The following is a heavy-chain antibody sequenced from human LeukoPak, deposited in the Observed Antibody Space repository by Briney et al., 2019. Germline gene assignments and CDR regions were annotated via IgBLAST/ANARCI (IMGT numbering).Heavy chain of an antibody. J-gene: IGHJ4*02. Sequence: GGSLRLFCAASGFTFSDYYMSWIRRAPGKGLEWVSYISSSGSTIYYADSVKGRFTISRDNAKNSLYLQVNSLRAEDTAVYYCASDPGEVVTSYYFDYWGQGTLVTVSS. CDR1: GFTFSDYY. CDR3: ASDPGEVVTSYYFDY. D-gene: IGHD2-2*01. CDR2: ISSSGSTI. V-gene: IGHV3-11*04.